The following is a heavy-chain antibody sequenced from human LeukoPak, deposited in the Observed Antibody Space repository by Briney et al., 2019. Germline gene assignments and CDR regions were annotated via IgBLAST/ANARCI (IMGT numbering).Heavy chain of an antibody. CDR3: AKDLTH. Sequence: SETLSLTCAVYGGSFSGHYWTWIRQPPGKGLEWIGEITHSGSTNYNPSLKSRVTISVDTSKNQLSLKLSSVTAADTAVYYCAKDLTHWGQGTLVTVSS. D-gene: IGHD4/OR15-4a*01. V-gene: IGHV4-34*01. J-gene: IGHJ4*02. CDR2: ITHSGST. CDR1: GGSFSGHY.